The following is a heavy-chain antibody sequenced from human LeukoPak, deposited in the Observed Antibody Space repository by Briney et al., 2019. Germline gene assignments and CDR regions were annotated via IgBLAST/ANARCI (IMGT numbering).Heavy chain of an antibody. CDR2: IYTSGSI. V-gene: IGHV4-61*02. CDR3: TRACKDDFWSGYHDL. J-gene: IGHJ5*02. D-gene: IGHD3-3*01. Sequence: SQTLSLTCSVSGVSLISRRYYWSWIRQPAGKGLEWIGRIYTSGSINYSPSLKSRVTMSVDTSKNEFSLKLDSVTAADTAVYYCTRACKDDFWSGYHDLWGQGTPVTVSS. CDR1: GVSLISRRYY.